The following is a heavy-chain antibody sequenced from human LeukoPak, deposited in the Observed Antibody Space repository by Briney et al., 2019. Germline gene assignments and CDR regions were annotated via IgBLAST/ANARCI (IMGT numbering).Heavy chain of an antibody. CDR1: GFTFSSYE. Sequence: SGESLRLSCAASGFTFSSYEMNWVRQAPGKGLEWVSYISSSGSTIYYPDSVKGRFTISRDNAKNSLYLQMNSLRAEDTAVYYCARDYYYGSGRFDYWGQGTLVTVSS. J-gene: IGHJ4*02. CDR2: ISSSGSTI. CDR3: ARDYYYGSGRFDY. D-gene: IGHD3-10*01. V-gene: IGHV3-48*03.